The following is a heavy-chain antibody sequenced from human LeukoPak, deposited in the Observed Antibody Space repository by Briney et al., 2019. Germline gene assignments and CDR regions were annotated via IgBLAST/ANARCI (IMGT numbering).Heavy chain of an antibody. J-gene: IGHJ4*02. CDR1: GFTFSSYA. CDR2: ISGSGGST. V-gene: IGHV3-23*01. D-gene: IGHD6-19*01. CDR3: AKMPVSYSSGWSNFDY. Sequence: GGSLRLSCAASGFTFSSYAMSWVRQAPGKGLEWVSAISGSGGSTYYADSVKGRFTISRDNSKNTLYLQMNSLRAEDTAVYYCAKMPVSYSSGWSNFDYWGQGTLVTVSS.